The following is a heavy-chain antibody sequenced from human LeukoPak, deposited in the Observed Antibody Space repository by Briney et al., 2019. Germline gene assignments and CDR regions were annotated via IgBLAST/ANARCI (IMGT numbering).Heavy chain of an antibody. CDR2: IWYDGSIK. J-gene: IGHJ4*02. Sequence: PGRSLRLSCAASGLTFSTYAFHWVRQAPGKGLEWVAVIWYDGSIKYYADSVKGRFTISRDNSKNTLYLQMNSLRGEDTAVYYCARGGYSSSWNFDYWGQGTLVTVSS. D-gene: IGHD6-13*01. CDR1: GLTFSTYA. CDR3: ARGGYSSSWNFDY. V-gene: IGHV3-30-3*01.